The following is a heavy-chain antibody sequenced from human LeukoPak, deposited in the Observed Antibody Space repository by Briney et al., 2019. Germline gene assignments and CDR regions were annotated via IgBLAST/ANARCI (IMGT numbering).Heavy chain of an antibody. J-gene: IGHJ6*02. Sequence: IPSETLSLTCTVSGGSISSYYWSWIRQPPGKGLEWIGYIYYSGSTNYNPSLKSRVTISVDTSKNQFSLKLSSVTAADTAVYYCARLTKWLAYGVDVWGQGTTVTVSS. V-gene: IGHV4-59*08. CDR1: GGSISSYY. CDR3: ARLTKWLAYGVDV. CDR2: IYYSGST. D-gene: IGHD6-19*01.